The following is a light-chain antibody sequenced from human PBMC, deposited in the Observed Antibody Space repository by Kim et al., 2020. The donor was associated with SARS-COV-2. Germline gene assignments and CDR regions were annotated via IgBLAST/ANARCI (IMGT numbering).Light chain of an antibody. V-gene: IGKV1-39*01. CDR1: QSISTY. J-gene: IGKJ4*01. CDR2: AAS. CDR3: HQSYNVPPT. Sequence: ASVSYDVTINCRAAQSISTYLNLYQQKPGKPPKLLINAASTLQSGVPSRFSGSGSGTDFTLTISSLQREDFATYYCHQSYNVPPTFGGGTKVDIK.